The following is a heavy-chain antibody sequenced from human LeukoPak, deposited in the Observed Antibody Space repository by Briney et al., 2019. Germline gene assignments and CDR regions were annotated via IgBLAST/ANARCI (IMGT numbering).Heavy chain of an antibody. V-gene: IGHV4-30-4*08. CDR2: IYYSGST. Sequence: SETLSLTCTVSGGSISSGGYYWSWIRQPPGKGLEWIGYIYYSGSTYYNPSLKSRVTISVDTSKNQFSLKLSSVTAADTAVYYCARVRYYGSGSPNYFDYWGQGTLVTVSS. D-gene: IGHD3-10*01. CDR1: GGSISSGGYY. J-gene: IGHJ4*02. CDR3: ARVRYYGSGSPNYFDY.